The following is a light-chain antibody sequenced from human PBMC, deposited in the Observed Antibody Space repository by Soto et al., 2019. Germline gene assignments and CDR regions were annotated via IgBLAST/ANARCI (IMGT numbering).Light chain of an antibody. Sequence: IQMTQSTSSFSASVGDRGTMTCHASQDIIKYLSWYQQKPGKAPKLLIYAASSLQSGVPSRFSGSGSGTDFTLTISSLQPEDFATYYCLQDYNYPLTFGGGTKVDIK. J-gene: IGKJ4*01. CDR3: LQDYNYPLT. CDR2: AAS. CDR1: QDIIKY. V-gene: IGKV1-6*01.